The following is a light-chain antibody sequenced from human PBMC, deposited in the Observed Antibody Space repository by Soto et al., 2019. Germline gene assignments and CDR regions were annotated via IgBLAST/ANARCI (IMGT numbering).Light chain of an antibody. CDR3: QQNSSTLRT. CDR1: KNINKY. V-gene: IGKV1-39*01. J-gene: IGKJ1*01. Sequence: IQMTQSPSSLSASVGGRVTITCRASKNINKYLNWYQQKPGKAPELLIFAASNLQIGVTSRFSGNGSGTDFTLTVSSLQPEDFATYYCQQNSSTLRTSGQETKVDI. CDR2: AAS.